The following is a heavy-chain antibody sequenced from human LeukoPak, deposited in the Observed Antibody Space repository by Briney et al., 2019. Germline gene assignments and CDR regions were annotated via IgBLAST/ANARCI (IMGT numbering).Heavy chain of an antibody. J-gene: IGHJ6*02. CDR3: ARDQIGLRGLYYYYGMDV. V-gene: IGHV3-11*01. Sequence: PGGSLRLSCAASGFTFSEYYMSWIRHAPGKGLEWVSYISSSGSTIYYADSVKSRLTISRDNAKNSLYLQMNSLRAEDTAVYYCARDQIGLRGLYYYYGMDVWGQGTTVTVSS. D-gene: IGHD3-10*01. CDR1: GFTFSEYY. CDR2: ISSSGSTI.